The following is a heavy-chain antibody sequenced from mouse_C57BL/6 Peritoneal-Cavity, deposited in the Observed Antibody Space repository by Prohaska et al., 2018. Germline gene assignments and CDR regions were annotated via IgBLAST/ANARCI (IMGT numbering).Heavy chain of an antibody. CDR2: INPNNGGT. CDR3: ARGVLRGFLYFDY. V-gene: IGHV1-18*01. D-gene: IGHD1-1*01. J-gene: IGHJ2*01. Sequence: GASVKIPCKASGYTFTDYNMDWVKQSHGKSLEWIGDINPNNGGTIYNQKFKGKATLTVDKSSSTAYMELRSLTSEDTAVYYCARGVLRGFLYFDYWGQGTTLTVSS. CDR1: GYTFTDYN.